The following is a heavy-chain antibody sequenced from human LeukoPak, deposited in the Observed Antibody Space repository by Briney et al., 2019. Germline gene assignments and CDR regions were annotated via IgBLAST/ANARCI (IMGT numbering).Heavy chain of an antibody. CDR2: IYHSGST. Sequence: SETLSLTCAVSGGSISSSNWWSWVRQPPGKGLEWIGEIYHSGSTNYNPSLKSRVIISVDKSKNQFSLKLSSVTAADTAVYYCARDGDGYNYYFDYWGQGTLVTVSS. J-gene: IGHJ4*02. V-gene: IGHV4-4*02. D-gene: IGHD5-24*01. CDR1: GGSISSSNW. CDR3: ARDGDGYNYYFDY.